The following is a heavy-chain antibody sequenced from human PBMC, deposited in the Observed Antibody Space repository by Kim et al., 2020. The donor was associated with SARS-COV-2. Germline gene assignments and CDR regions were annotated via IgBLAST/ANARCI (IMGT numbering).Heavy chain of an antibody. V-gene: IGHV4-39*01. CDR1: GGSISSSSYY. CDR2: IYYSGST. Sequence: SETLSLTCTVSGGSISSSSYYWGWIRQPPGKGLEWIGSIYYSGSTYYNPSLKSRVTISVDTSKNQFSLKLSSVTAADTAVYYCARLSTITMIVDDAFDIWGQGTMVTVSS. D-gene: IGHD3-22*01. J-gene: IGHJ3*02. CDR3: ARLSTITMIVDDAFDI.